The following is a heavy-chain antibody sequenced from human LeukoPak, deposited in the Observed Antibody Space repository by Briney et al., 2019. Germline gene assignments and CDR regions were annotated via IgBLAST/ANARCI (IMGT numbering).Heavy chain of an antibody. Sequence: ASVKVSCKASGYTFTSYGITWVRQAPGQGLEWMGWISASNGNTNYAQKLQGRVTMTTDTSTSTAYMELRSLRSGDTAVYYCASAVDTASSWFDPWGQGTLVTVSS. D-gene: IGHD5-18*01. CDR2: ISASNGNT. J-gene: IGHJ5*02. V-gene: IGHV1-18*01. CDR1: GYTFTSYG. CDR3: ASAVDTASSWFDP.